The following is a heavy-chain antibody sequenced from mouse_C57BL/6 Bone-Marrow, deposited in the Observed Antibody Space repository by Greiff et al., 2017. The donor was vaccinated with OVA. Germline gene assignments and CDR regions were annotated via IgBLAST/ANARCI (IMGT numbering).Heavy chain of an antibody. CDR1: GYSFTDYN. CDR2: INPNYGTT. J-gene: IGHJ1*03. Sequence: VQLQQSGPDLVKPGASVKISCKASGYSFTDYNMNWVKQSNGKSLEWIGVINPNYGTTSYNQKFKGKATLTVDQSSSTAYMQLNSLTSEDSAVYYCARFRDYPSYWYCDVWGTGTTVTVSS. D-gene: IGHD2-4*01. CDR3: ARFRDYPSYWYCDV. V-gene: IGHV1-39*01.